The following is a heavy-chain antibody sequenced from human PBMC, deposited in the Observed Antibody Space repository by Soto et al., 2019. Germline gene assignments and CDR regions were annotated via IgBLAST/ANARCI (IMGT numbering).Heavy chain of an antibody. CDR1: GYTFTSYY. CDR3: ARDPNKPAYYYGMDV. Sequence: ASVKVSCKASGYTFTSYYMHWVRQAPGQGLEWMGIINPSGGSTSYAQKFQGRVTMTRDTSTSTVYMELSSLRSEDTAVYYCARDPNKPAYYYGMDVWGQGTTVTVSS. J-gene: IGHJ6*02. CDR2: INPSGGST. V-gene: IGHV1-46*01.